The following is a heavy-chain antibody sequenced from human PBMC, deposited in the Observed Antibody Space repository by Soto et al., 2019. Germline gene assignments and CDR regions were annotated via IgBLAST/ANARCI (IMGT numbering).Heavy chain of an antibody. V-gene: IGHV3-30-3*01. D-gene: IGHD1-26*01. CDR2: ITYDGSSQ. Sequence: EGSLRLSCTASGIIFSSYTMHWVRQAPGKGLEWVGVITYDGSSQYYADSVKGRFTISRDNSRNMLFLQMNSLRPDDTAVYYCARAPSGSYPEFDYWGQGTRVTV. CDR1: GIIFSSYT. CDR3: ARAPSGSYPEFDY. J-gene: IGHJ4*02.